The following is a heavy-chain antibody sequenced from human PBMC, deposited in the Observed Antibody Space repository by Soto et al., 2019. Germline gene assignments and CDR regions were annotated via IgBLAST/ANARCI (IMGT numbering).Heavy chain of an antibody. CDR3: ARDEMATTSNWFDP. D-gene: IGHD5-12*01. Sequence: ASVKVXCKASGYTXTELSMHWVRQXPGKGLEWMGGFDPEDGETIYAQKFQGRVTITADKSTSTAYMELSSLRSEDTAVYYCARDEMATTSNWFDPWGQGTLVTVSS. CDR1: GYTXTELS. CDR2: FDPEDGET. V-gene: IGHV1-24*01. J-gene: IGHJ5*02.